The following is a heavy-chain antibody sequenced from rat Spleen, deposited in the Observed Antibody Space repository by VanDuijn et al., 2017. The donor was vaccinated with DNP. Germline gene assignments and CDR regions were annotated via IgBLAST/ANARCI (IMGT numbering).Heavy chain of an antibody. J-gene: IGHJ2*01. CDR1: GFTFSNYD. CDR3: ARHMGIAAISYDS. D-gene: IGHD1-2*01. V-gene: IGHV5-25*01. Sequence: EVQLVESGGGLVQPGRSMKLSCAASGFTFSNYDMAWVRQAPKKGLEWVAYISYDGGSTYYRDSVKGRFTISRDNAKSTLYLQMDSLRSEDTATYYCARHMGIAAISYDSWGQGVMVTVSS. CDR2: ISYDGGST.